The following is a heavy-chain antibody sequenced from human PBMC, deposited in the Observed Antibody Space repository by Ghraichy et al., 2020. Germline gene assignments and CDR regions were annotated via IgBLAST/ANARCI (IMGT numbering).Heavy chain of an antibody. J-gene: IGHJ6*04. V-gene: IGHV3-21*01. CDR1: GLMFSANT. D-gene: IGHD6-19*01. CDR2: ISSSTRYI. Sequence: GGSLRLSCVASGLMFSANTMNWVRQAPGKGLEWVSSISSSTRYIYYADSVKGRFTISRDNAQNSLYLQMNSLRAEDTAVYYCSRGGGAGTPVLSHIDVWGLGTTVTVSP. CDR3: SRGGGAGTPVLSHIDV.